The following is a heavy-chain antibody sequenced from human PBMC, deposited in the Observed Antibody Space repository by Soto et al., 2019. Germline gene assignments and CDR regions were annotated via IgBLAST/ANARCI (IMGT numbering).Heavy chain of an antibody. CDR1: GYTFTGYY. CDR3: ARRISSSNSWLYFFLGMDR. J-gene: IGHJ6*02. V-gene: IGHV1-2*04. Sequence: ASVKVSCKASGYTFTGYYMHWVRQAPGQGLEWMGWINPNSGGTNYAQKFQGWVTMTRDTSISTAYMELSRLRSDDTAVYYCARRISSSNSWLYFFLGMDRWGQGTTVTVSS. CDR2: INPNSGGT. D-gene: IGHD6-13*01.